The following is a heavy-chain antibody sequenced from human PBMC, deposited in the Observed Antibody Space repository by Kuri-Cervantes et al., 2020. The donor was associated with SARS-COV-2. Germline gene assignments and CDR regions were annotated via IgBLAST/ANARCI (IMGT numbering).Heavy chain of an antibody. J-gene: IGHJ4*02. D-gene: IGHD2-15*01. CDR3: ARGVVVVVAAIGYFDY. CDR1: GYTFTSYG. V-gene: IGHV1-18*01. CDR2: INGYNDNT. Sequence: ASVKVSCKASGYTFTSYGISWVRQAPGQGLEWMGWINGYNDNTKYAQKLQGRVTMTTDTSTSTAYMELRSLRSDDTAVYYCARGVVVVVAAIGYFDYWGQGTLVTVSS.